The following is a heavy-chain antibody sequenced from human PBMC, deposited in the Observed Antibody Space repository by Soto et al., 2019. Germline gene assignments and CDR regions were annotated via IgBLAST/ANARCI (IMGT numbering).Heavy chain of an antibody. J-gene: IGHJ4*02. Sequence: SETLSLTCAVYGGSFSGYYWSWIRQPPGKGLEWIGEINHSGSTNYNPSLKSRVTISVDTSKNQFSLKLSSVTAADTAVYYCARGPVLWFGELNDYWGQGTLVTVSS. V-gene: IGHV4-34*01. CDR1: GGSFSGYY. CDR2: INHSGST. D-gene: IGHD3-10*01. CDR3: ARGPVLWFGELNDY.